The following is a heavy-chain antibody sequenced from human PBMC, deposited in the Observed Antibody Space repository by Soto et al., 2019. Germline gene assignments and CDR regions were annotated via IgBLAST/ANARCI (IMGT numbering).Heavy chain of an antibody. CDR1: GFTFTNYG. V-gene: IGHV3-30*18. CDR3: AKDWVPGHYLDS. CDR2: ISYDGSSK. J-gene: IGHJ4*02. D-gene: IGHD3-16*01. Sequence: QVQVVESGGGVVQPGGSLRLSCAASGFTFTNYGMHWVRQAPGKGLEWVAVISYDGSSKYYSDSVTGRFSISRDNSKNTRYLQMNSLRVEDTAVYYCAKDWVPGHYLDSWGPGTLVTVSP.